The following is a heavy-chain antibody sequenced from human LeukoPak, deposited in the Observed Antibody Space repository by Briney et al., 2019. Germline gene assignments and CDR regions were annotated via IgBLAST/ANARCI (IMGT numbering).Heavy chain of an antibody. CDR3: AKDFTSLASGLFDS. CDR1: GFTSNTYD. V-gene: IGHV3-23*01. Sequence: PGGSLRLSCAASGFTSNTYDMSWVRQAPGKGLEWVSGISGSGSRTYYVDSVKGRFTISRDNSKNTLYLQVNSLRAEDTALYYCAKDFTSLASGLFDSWGQGTLVTVSS. D-gene: IGHD1-14*01. CDR2: ISGSGSRT. J-gene: IGHJ4*02.